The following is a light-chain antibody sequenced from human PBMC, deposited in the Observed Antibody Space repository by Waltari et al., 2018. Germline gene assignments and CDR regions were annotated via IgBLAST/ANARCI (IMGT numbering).Light chain of an antibody. CDR1: QSVGRS. V-gene: IGKV3-20*01. Sequence: EIVLTPSPGTLSLSPGERTTLSCTASQSVGRSLARYQLKPGQAPRLPIYDTYNRDTGIPERFSGSGSGTDFSLTISRLESEDFAVYYCQMYVRLPVTFGQGTKVEIK. CDR2: DTY. CDR3: QMYVRLPVT. J-gene: IGKJ1*01.